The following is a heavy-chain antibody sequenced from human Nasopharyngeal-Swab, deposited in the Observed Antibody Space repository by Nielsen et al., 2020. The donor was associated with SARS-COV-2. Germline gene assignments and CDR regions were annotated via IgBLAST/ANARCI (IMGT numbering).Heavy chain of an antibody. D-gene: IGHD3-10*01. CDR2: IYYSGST. J-gene: IGHJ4*02. CDR3: SRRGYGSGSSKYYFDY. Sequence: GSLRLSCTGLGGSISSSSYYWGWIRQPPGKGLVWIGSIYYSGSTNYNPPLKSRVTISVDTSKNQFSLKLSSVTAADTAVYYCSRRGYGSGSSKYYFDYWGQGTLVTVSS. V-gene: IGHV4-39*01. CDR1: GGSISSSSYY.